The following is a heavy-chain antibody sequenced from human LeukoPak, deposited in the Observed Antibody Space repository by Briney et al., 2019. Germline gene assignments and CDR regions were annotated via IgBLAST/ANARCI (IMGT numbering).Heavy chain of an antibody. CDR2: INPSGGST. J-gene: IGHJ4*02. V-gene: IGHV1-46*01. CDR1: GYTFTSYY. Sequence: ASVKVSCKASGYTFTSYYMHWVRQAPGQGLEWMGIINPSGGSTSYAQKFQGRVTMTTDTSTSTAYMELRSLRSDDTAVYYCARDDAVGATLAYWGQGTLVTVSS. CDR3: ARDDAVGATLAY. D-gene: IGHD1-26*01.